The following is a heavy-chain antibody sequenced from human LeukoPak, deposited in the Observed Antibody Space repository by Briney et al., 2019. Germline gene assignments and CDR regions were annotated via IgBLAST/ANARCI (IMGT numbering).Heavy chain of an antibody. J-gene: IGHJ4*02. CDR1: GFIFSSYT. D-gene: IGHD1-26*01. V-gene: IGHV3-23*01. CDR3: AKGGKWDVTPFDY. CDR2: ISCGGGST. Sequence: PGGSLRLSCAASGFIFSSYTMNWVRQAPGKGLEWVSTISCGGGSTYYADSVKGRFNISRDNSKNTLYLQVNSVRGEDTAVYYCAKGGKWDVTPFDYWGQGTLVTVSS.